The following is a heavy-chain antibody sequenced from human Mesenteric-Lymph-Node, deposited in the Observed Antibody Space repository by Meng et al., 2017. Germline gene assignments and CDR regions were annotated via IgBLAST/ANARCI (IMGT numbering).Heavy chain of an antibody. J-gene: IGHJ4*02. CDR3: ARDMSMATIVGQGWFFDY. Sequence: SETLSLTCAVYGGSFSGYYWSWIRQPPGKGLEWIGEINHSGSTNYNPSLKSRVTISVDTSKNQFSLKLSSVTAADTAIYYCARDMSMATIVGQGWFFDYWGLGTLVTVSS. CDR1: GGSFSGYY. CDR2: INHSGST. D-gene: IGHD5-24*01. V-gene: IGHV4-34*01.